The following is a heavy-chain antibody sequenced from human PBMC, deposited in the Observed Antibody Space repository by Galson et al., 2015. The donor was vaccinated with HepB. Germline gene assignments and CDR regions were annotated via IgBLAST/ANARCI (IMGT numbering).Heavy chain of an antibody. Sequence: SLRLSCAASGFTFSSYAMSWVRQAPGKGLEWVSAISGSGGSTYYADSVKGRFTISRDNSKNTLYLQMNSLRAEDTAVYYCTTDGVGTTTDRPYFDYWGQGTLVTVSS. CDR2: ISGSGGST. D-gene: IGHD1-26*01. CDR1: GFTFSSYA. V-gene: IGHV3-23*01. CDR3: TTDGVGTTTDRPYFDY. J-gene: IGHJ4*02.